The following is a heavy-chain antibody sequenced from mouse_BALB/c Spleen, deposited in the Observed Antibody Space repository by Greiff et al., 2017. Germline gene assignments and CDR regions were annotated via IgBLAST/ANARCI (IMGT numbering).Heavy chain of an antibody. J-gene: IGHJ2*01. CDR2: ISSGGST. CDR1: GFTFSSYA. Sequence: EVQVVESGGGLVKPGGSLKLSCAASGFTFSSYAMSWVRQTPEKRLEWVASISSGGSTYYPDSVKGRFTISRDNARNILYLQMSSLRSEDTAMYYCAREGRSYYFDYWGQGTTLTVSS. CDR3: AREGRSYYFDY. V-gene: IGHV5-6-5*01.